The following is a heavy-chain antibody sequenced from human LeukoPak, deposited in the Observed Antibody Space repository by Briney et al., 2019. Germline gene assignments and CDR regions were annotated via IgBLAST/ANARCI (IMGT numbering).Heavy chain of an antibody. Sequence: GGSLRLSCVASGFTFSNYWMQWVRQVPGKGLAWVSRLNGDGTNIIYADSVKGRFTISRDNAENTLYLQMNSLRAEDTALYYCARSQSGVFDVWGQGTMVTVSS. CDR2: LNGDGTNI. J-gene: IGHJ3*01. CDR3: ARSQSGVFDV. D-gene: IGHD2-8*01. CDR1: GFTFSNYW. V-gene: IGHV3-74*01.